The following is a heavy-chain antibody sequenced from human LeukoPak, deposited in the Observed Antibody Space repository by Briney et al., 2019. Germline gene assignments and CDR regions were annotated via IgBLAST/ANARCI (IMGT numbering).Heavy chain of an antibody. J-gene: IGHJ6*04. CDR1: GFTFSSYA. CDR2: ISYDGSNK. Sequence: GRSLRLSCAASGFTFSSYAMLWVRQAPGKGLEWVAVISYDGSNKYYADSVKGRFTISRDNSKNTLYLQMNSLRAEDTAVYYCARDEDVLLWFGELPYYYYGMDVWGKGTTVTVSS. CDR3: ARDEDVLLWFGELPYYYYGMDV. D-gene: IGHD3-10*01. V-gene: IGHV3-30*04.